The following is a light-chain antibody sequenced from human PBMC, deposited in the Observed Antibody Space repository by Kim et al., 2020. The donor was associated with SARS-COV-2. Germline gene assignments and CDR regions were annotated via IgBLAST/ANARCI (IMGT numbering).Light chain of an antibody. Sequence: ASVGDRGTITCRASQDIRNFLNWFRQKPGKAPNLLIYDGSNLETGVPSRFSGSGSGTDFTLTINSLQPEDISTYYCQQYNSLPVTFGQGTRLEIK. CDR2: DGS. CDR1: QDIRNF. V-gene: IGKV1-33*01. CDR3: QQYNSLPVT. J-gene: IGKJ5*01.